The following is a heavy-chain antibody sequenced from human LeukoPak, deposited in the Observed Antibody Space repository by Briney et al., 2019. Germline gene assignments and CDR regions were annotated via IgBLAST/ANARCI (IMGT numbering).Heavy chain of an antibody. D-gene: IGHD6-19*01. J-gene: IGHJ2*01. V-gene: IGHV4-30-2*01. CDR1: GGSISSGGYS. Sequence: PSETLSLTCAVSGGSISSGGYSWSWIRQPPGKGLEWIGYIYHSGSTYYNPSLKSRVTISVDRSKNQFSLKLSSVTAADTAVYYCARAVAAIGWYFDLWGRGTLVTVSS. CDR2: IYHSGST. CDR3: ARAVAAIGWYFDL.